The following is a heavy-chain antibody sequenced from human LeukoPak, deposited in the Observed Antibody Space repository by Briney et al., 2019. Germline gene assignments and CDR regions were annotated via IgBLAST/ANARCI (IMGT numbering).Heavy chain of an antibody. J-gene: IGHJ3*02. CDR3: AREGPGSAAGAFDI. V-gene: IGHV5-51*01. D-gene: IGHD3-10*01. Sequence: GKPLKISCKGSGYSFTSYCRGWVRQMPGKGLEWMGIIYPGDSNTCNTPSFHGQATILADKTIRTSYLQCSSPNAPATVLYSCAREGPGSAAGAFDIWGQGTMVTVSS. CDR2: IYPGDSNT. CDR1: GYSFTSYC.